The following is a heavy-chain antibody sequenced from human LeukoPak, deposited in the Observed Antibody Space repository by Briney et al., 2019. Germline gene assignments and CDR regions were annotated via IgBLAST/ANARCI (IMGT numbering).Heavy chain of an antibody. V-gene: IGHV4-59*01. CDR3: ARGRVEMATILLDY. CDR1: GGSISSYY. CDR2: IYYSGST. J-gene: IGHJ4*02. D-gene: IGHD5-12*01. Sequence: PSETLSLTCTVSGGSISSYYWSWIRQPPGKRLEWIGYIYYSGSTNYNPSLKSRVTISVDTSKNQFSLKLSSVTAADTAVYYCARGRVEMATILLDYWGQGTLVTVSS.